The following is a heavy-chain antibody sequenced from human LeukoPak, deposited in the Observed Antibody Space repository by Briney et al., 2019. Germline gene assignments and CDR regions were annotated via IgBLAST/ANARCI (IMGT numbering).Heavy chain of an antibody. CDR1: GGTFSSYA. V-gene: IGHV1-69*04. D-gene: IGHD2-2*01. J-gene: IGHJ6*02. CDR2: IIPILGIA. CDR3: ARDIVVVPAAIYNMDV. Sequence: GASVKVSCKASGGTFSSYAISWVRQAPGQGLEWMGRIIPILGIANYAQKFQGRVSMTRDTSTSTVYMELSSLRSEDTAVYYCARDIVVVPAAIYNMDVWGQGTTVTVSS.